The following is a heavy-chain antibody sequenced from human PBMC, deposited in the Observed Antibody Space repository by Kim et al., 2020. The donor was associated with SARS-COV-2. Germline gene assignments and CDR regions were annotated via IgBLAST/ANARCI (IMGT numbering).Heavy chain of an antibody. V-gene: IGHV3-74*01. CDR2: IKHDGSST. D-gene: IGHD3-9*01. CDR1: GLTFSTYW. Sequence: GGSLRLSCAASGLTFSTYWMHWVRQAPGKGLEWVSRIKHDGSSTAYADSVRGRFTISRDNAKKTLYLQMNSLRDEDTAVYYCARDYDTGGNWFGPWGQGTLVTVSS. CDR3: ARDYDTGGNWFGP. J-gene: IGHJ5*02.